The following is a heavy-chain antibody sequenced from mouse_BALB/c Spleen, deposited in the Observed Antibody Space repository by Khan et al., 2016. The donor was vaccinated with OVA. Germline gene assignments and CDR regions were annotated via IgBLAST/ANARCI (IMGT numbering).Heavy chain of an antibody. CDR3: ASVGPYHANYVAWFAH. J-gene: IGHJ3*01. Sequence: QVQLQQSGAELARPGASVKMSCKASGYTFTSYTMHWVKQRPGQGLEWIGYINPSNGYTNYNQKFRDKATLTADKSSSTAYMQLSSLTSEDSAVYYCASVGPYHANYVAWFAHWGQGTLVTVSA. V-gene: IGHV1-4*01. CDR2: INPSNGYT. D-gene: IGHD2-10*01. CDR1: GYTFTSYT.